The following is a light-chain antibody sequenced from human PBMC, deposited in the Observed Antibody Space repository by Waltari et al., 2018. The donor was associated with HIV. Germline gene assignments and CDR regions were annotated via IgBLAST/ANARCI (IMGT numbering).Light chain of an antibody. CDR1: QSISSY. CDR3: QQSYSTPPIT. Sequence: DIQMTQSPSSLSASVGDRVTITCRASQSISSYLNWYLQKPGKAPKLLIYAASSLQSGVPSRFSGSGSGTDSTLTISSLQPEDFATYYCQQSYSTPPITFGQGTRLEIK. V-gene: IGKV1-39*01. CDR2: AAS. J-gene: IGKJ5*01.